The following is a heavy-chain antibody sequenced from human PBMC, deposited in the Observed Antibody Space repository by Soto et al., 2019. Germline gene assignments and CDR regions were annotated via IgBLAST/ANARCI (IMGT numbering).Heavy chain of an antibody. CDR3: PRGPGVFYYYYGMDV. Sequence: EVQLLESGGGLVQPGGSLRLSCAASGFTFSSYAMSWVRQAPGKGLEWVSAISGSGGSTYYADSVKGRFTISRDNSKNTLYLQMNSLRAEDTAVYYCPRGPGVFYYYYGMDVWGQGTTVTVSS. J-gene: IGHJ6*02. CDR1: GFTFSSYA. CDR2: ISGSGGST. V-gene: IGHV3-23*01. D-gene: IGHD3-10*01.